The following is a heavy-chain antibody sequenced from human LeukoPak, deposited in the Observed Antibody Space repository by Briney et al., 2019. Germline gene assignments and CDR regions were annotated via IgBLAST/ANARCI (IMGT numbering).Heavy chain of an antibody. V-gene: IGHV7-4-1*02. J-gene: IGHJ4*02. CDR3: ARGNGVVGVVVAANFDY. CDR2: INTNTGNP. CDR1: GYTFTSYA. D-gene: IGHD2-15*01. Sequence: ASVKVSCKASGYTFTSYAMNWVRQAPGQGLEWMGRINTNTGNPTYAQGFTGRFVFSSDTSVSTAYLQITSLKAEDTAVYYCARGNGVVGVVVAANFDYWGQGTLVTVSS.